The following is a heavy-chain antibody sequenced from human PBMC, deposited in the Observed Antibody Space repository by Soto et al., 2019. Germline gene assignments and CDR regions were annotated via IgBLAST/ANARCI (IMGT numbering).Heavy chain of an antibody. CDR3: ARDRSNSDY. J-gene: IGHJ4*02. CDR1: RDTFSFYS. CDR2: INLNNDDT. Sequence: ASVKASCKASRDTFSFYSISWVRQAPGQGLEWMGWINLNNDDTNYAQNFQGRVTLTTDTSTTTVYMELRSLSSADTAVYYCARDRSNSDYWGQGTLVTVSS. D-gene: IGHD1-26*01. V-gene: IGHV1-18*01.